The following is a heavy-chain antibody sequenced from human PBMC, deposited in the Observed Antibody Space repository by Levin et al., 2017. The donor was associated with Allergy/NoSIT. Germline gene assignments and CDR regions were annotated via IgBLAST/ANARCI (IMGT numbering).Heavy chain of an antibody. Sequence: LSLTCAASGFTFRSSGMHWVRQAPGKGLEWVAVIWYDGSNKYYADSVKGRFTISRDNSKNTLYLQMNSLRAEDTAVYYCARDRRYSSSWRRDAFDIWGQGTMVTVSS. CDR3: ARDRRYSSSWRRDAFDI. CDR1: GFTFRSSG. V-gene: IGHV3-33*01. J-gene: IGHJ3*02. CDR2: IWYDGSNK. D-gene: IGHD6-13*01.